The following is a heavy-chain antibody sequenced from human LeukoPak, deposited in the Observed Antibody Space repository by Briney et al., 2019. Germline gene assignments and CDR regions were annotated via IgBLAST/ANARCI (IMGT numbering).Heavy chain of an antibody. CDR2: INHSGST. V-gene: IGHV4-39*07. CDR3: ARQRYCSGGSCYHH. D-gene: IGHD2-15*01. J-gene: IGHJ4*02. Sequence: SETLSLTCTVSGGSISSSSYYWGWIRQPPGKGLEWIGEINHSGSTNYNPSLKSRVTISVDTSKNQFSLKLSSVTAADTAVYYCARQRYCSGGSCYHHWGQGTLVTVSS. CDR1: GGSISSSSYY.